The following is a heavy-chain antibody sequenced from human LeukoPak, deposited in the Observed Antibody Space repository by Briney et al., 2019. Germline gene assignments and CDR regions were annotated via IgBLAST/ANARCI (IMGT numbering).Heavy chain of an antibody. CDR2: IIPIFGTA. Sequence: SVKVSCKASGGTFSSYAISWVRQAPGQGLEWMGGIIPIFGTANYAQKFQGRVTITADESTSTAYMELSSLRSEDTAVYYCATDNYDFWRGPNAFDIWGQGTMVTVSS. CDR1: GGTFSSYA. V-gene: IGHV1-69*01. J-gene: IGHJ3*02. D-gene: IGHD3-3*01. CDR3: ATDNYDFWRGPNAFDI.